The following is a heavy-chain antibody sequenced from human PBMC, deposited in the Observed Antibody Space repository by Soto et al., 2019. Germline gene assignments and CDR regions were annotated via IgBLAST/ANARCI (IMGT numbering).Heavy chain of an antibody. CDR2: ICYSGST. Sequence: QVQLQESGPGLVKPSQTLALTCTVSGGSISSGGYYWSWIRQHPGKGLEWIGYICYSGSTYYNPSLMSRVTTSVDTAMNQFSLRLSSVTAADTAVYYWARDRGSSGYYRLSRYFDLWGRGTLVTVSS. V-gene: IGHV4-31*03. CDR1: GGSISSGGYY. D-gene: IGHD3-22*01. J-gene: IGHJ2*01. CDR3: ARDRGSSGYYRLSRYFDL.